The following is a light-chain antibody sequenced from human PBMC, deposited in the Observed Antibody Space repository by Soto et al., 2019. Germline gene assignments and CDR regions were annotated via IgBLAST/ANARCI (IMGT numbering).Light chain of an antibody. J-gene: IGKJ2*01. CDR3: QQTYSAPRT. V-gene: IGKV1-39*01. CDR2: AAS. CDR1: ETISNS. Sequence: DIQMTQSPSYLPASVGDRVTITCRASETISNSVTWYQQQPGQAPRLLIFAASRVQNGISSRFSGSGSGTDFTLTINSVQPEDFASYFCQQTYSAPRTFGQGTRLEI.